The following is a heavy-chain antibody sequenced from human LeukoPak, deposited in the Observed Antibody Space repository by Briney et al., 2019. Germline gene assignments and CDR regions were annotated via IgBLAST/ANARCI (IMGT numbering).Heavy chain of an antibody. CDR3: ARIDYGDYTEY. CDR1: GFTFSSYA. J-gene: IGHJ4*02. D-gene: IGHD4-17*01. CDR2: ISGSGGST. Sequence: GGSLRLSCAASGFTFSSYAMSWVRQVPGKGLEWVSAISGSGGSTYYADSVKGRFTISGDNSKNTLYLQMNSLRAEDTAVYYCARIDYGDYTEYWGQGTLVTVSS. V-gene: IGHV3-23*01.